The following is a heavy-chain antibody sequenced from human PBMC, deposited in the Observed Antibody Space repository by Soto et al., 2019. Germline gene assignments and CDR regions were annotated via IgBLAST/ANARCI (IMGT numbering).Heavy chain of an antibody. Sequence: QSQTLSLTCAISGDSVSSNSAAWNWIRQSPSRGLEWLGRTYYRSKWYNDYVVSVKSRITINPDTSKNQFSLQLNSVTPEDTAVYYCARNNDYGDYINWFDPWGQGTLVTVSS. CDR3: ARNNDYGDYINWFDP. CDR1: GDSVSSNSAA. D-gene: IGHD4-17*01. CDR2: TYYRSKWYN. V-gene: IGHV6-1*01. J-gene: IGHJ5*02.